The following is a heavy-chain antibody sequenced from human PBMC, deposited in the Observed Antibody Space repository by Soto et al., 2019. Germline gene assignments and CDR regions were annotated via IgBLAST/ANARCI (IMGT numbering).Heavy chain of an antibody. D-gene: IGHD3-16*01. CDR1: GSTFTSYY. Sequence: XSVKVCCTGSGSTFTSYYSNLVRQAPGVGLEWMALIKPGGSYTTYAQKFQDRVTLTSDTSTSTVYMELNSLRSDDTAVYYCAKDISDYTGYFDNWGQGTLVTVPS. J-gene: IGHJ4*02. V-gene: IGHV1-46*01. CDR3: AKDISDYTGYFDN. CDR2: IKPGGSYT.